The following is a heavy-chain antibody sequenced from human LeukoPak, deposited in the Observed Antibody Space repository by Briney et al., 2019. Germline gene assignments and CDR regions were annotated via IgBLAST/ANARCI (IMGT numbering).Heavy chain of an antibody. Sequence: SETLSLTCTVSGDSINSGDYYWSWIRQHPGKGLERIGYIYSSWSTNYNLSLKSRVSISVDTSKNQSSLKLSSVTAADTAVYYCARGRDAYITKPFDYWGQGTLVCVSS. D-gene: IGHD5-24*01. J-gene: IGHJ4*02. V-gene: IGHV4-31*03. CDR2: IYSSWST. CDR3: ARGRDAYITKPFDY. CDR1: GDSINSGDYY.